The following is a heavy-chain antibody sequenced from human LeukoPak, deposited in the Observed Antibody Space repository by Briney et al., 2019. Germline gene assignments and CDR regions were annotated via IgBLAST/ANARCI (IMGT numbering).Heavy chain of an antibody. Sequence: ASVKVSCKASGYTFTSYAMNWVRQAPGQGLEWMGWISTYNGNTNYAQKFQGRVTMTTDTSTSTASMELRSLRSDDTAVYYCARNGDYIYSYFYYYYMDVWGKGTTVTISS. V-gene: IGHV1-18*01. CDR1: GYTFTSYA. D-gene: IGHD4-17*01. J-gene: IGHJ6*03. CDR2: ISTYNGNT. CDR3: ARNGDYIYSYFYYYYMDV.